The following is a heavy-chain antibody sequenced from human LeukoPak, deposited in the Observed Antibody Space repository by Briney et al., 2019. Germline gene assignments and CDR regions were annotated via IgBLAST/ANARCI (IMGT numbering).Heavy chain of an antibody. V-gene: IGHV3-23*01. CDR1: GFTVSSNY. CDR3: AKAAYCGGDCYSGTDY. Sequence: GGSLRLFCAASGFTVSSNYMSWVRQAPGKGLEWVSAISGSGGSTYYADSVKGRSTISRDNSKNTLYLQMNSLRAEDTAVYYCAKAAYCGGDCYSGTDYWGQGTLVTVSS. J-gene: IGHJ4*02. CDR2: ISGSGGST. D-gene: IGHD2-21*02.